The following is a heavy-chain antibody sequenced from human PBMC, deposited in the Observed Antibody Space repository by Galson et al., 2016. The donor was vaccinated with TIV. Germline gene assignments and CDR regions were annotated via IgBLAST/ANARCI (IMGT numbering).Heavy chain of an antibody. V-gene: IGHV3-30*14. CDR3: ARDDYYESGVDY. CDR2: ISYDGNEK. CDR1: GFIFSDYS. Sequence: SLRLSCAASGFIFSDYSMHWVHQAPGKGLEWVATISYDGNEKYYADSVKGRFTISRDNSKETLFVQLNSLRFEDTAVYYCARDDYYESGVDYWGQGTLVIVSS. J-gene: IGHJ4*02. D-gene: IGHD3-10*01.